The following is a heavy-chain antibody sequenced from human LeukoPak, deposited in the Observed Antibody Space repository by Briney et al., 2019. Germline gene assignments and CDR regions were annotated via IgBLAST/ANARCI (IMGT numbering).Heavy chain of an antibody. CDR1: GFTFSSYA. CDR3: AKAATPATVYNWFDP. D-gene: IGHD4-17*01. CDR2: ISGSGGST. J-gene: IGHJ5*02. Sequence: GGSLRLSCAASGFTFSSYAMSWVRQAPGKGLEWVSAISGSGGSTYYVDSVKGRFTISRDNSKNTLYLQMNSLRAEDTAVYYCAKAATPATVYNWFDPWGQGTLVTVSS. V-gene: IGHV3-23*01.